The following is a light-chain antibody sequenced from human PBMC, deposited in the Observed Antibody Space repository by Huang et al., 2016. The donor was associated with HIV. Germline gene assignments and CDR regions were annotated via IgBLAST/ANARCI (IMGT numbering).Light chain of an antibody. CDR1: QRITTY. Sequence: DIQMTQSPSSLSASVGDRVNITCRASQRITTYLNWYQQKPGKAPKLLIYRASTLQSGVPSRFSGSGSGADFTLTISTLQPEDFATYYCQQSYSTLPMYTFGQGTKLEIK. V-gene: IGKV1-39*01. CDR3: QQSYSTLPMYT. J-gene: IGKJ2*01. CDR2: RAS.